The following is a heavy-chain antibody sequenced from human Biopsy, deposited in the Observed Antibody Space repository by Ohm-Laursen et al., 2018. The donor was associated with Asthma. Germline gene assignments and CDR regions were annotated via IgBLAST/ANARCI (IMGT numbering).Heavy chain of an antibody. CDR1: GASITGGGYY. CDR3: ALAYRNSGYYYGLDV. D-gene: IGHD3-10*01. CDR2: IPEFGTP. Sequence: TLSLTCSVSGASITGGGYYWTWIRQNPGKGLEWVGYIPEFGTPYYTPALRGRLTISEDTSKNQFSLSLRSVTAADTAVYYCALAYRNSGYYYGLDVWGQGTTVAVSS. V-gene: IGHV4-31*03. J-gene: IGHJ6*02.